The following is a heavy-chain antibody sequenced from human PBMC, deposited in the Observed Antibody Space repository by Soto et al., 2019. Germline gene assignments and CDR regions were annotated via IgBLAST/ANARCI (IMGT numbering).Heavy chain of an antibody. CDR2: ISYDGSNK. CDR3: AKTPGYCSGGSCWGDYGMDV. V-gene: IGHV3-30*18. CDR1: GFTFSSYG. J-gene: IGHJ6*02. Sequence: HPGGSLRLSCAASGFTFSSYGMHWVRQAPGKGLEWVAVISYDGSNKYYADSVKGRFTISRDNSKNTLYLQMNSLRAEDTAVYYCAKTPGYCSGGSCWGDYGMDVWGQGTTVTVSS. D-gene: IGHD2-15*01.